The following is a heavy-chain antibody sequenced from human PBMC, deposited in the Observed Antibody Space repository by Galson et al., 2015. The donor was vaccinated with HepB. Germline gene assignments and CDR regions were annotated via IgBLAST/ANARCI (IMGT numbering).Heavy chain of an antibody. Sequence: SLRLSCAASGFTFSSYWMSWVRQAPGKGLEWVANIKQDGSEKYYVDSVKGRFTISRDNAKNSLYLQMNSLRAEDTAVYYCARARKNYYYYYGMDVWGQGTTVTVSS. J-gene: IGHJ6*02. V-gene: IGHV3-7*03. CDR3: ARARKNYYYYYGMDV. CDR1: GFTFSSYW. CDR2: IKQDGSEK.